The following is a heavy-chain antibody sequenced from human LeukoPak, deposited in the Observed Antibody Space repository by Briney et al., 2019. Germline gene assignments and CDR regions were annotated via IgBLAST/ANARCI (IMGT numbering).Heavy chain of an antibody. Sequence: DIXGVRQAAGQGGEGMGWMNPNSGNTGYAQKFQGRGTITRNTAIRTAYMEVSSLRYEDRAVYYCARGLPYYYDSSGYAVAYAFDIWGQGTMVTVSS. J-gene: IGHJ3*02. CDR2: MNPNSGNT. CDR3: ARGLPYYYDSSGYAVAYAFDI. D-gene: IGHD3-22*01. V-gene: IGHV1-8*01. CDR1: D.